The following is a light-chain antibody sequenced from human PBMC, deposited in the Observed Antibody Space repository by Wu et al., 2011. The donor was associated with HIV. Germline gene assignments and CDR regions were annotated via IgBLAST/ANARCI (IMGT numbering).Light chain of an antibody. CDR1: QSVSTY. CDR3: QQYGSSPPYT. J-gene: IGKJ2*01. CDR2: GAS. V-gene: IGKV3-20*01. Sequence: GKRATLSCRASQSVSTYLAWYQQKPGQAPRLLIYGASSRATGIPDRFSGSGSGTDFTLTINRLEPEDFALYYCQQYGSSPPYTFGQGTKLEIK.